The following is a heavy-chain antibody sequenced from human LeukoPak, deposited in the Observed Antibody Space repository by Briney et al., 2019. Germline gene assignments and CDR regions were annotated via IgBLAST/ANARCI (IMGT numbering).Heavy chain of an antibody. D-gene: IGHD4-17*01. Sequence: GGSLRLSCAASGFTFSSNWMHWVRQTPGKGLVWVSRINSGGSSTSYADSVKGRFTISRDNAKNTLYLQMNSLRAEDTAVYYCARVDYGDYVAAVDIWGQGTMVTV. CDR2: INSGGSST. J-gene: IGHJ3*02. CDR3: ARVDYGDYVAAVDI. CDR1: GFTFSSNW. V-gene: IGHV3-74*01.